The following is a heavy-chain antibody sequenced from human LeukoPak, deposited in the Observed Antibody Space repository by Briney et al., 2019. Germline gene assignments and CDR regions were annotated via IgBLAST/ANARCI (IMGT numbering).Heavy chain of an antibody. Sequence: GGSLRLSCAASGFTFSSYAMSWVRQAPGKGLEWVSSISGSNDNTYYADSVKDRFAISRDNSKNTLSLRMNSLRAEDTAVYYCAKGRGTTVTSAANYWGQGTLVTVSS. J-gene: IGHJ4*02. D-gene: IGHD4-17*01. CDR2: ISGSNDNT. V-gene: IGHV3-23*01. CDR1: GFTFSSYA. CDR3: AKGRGTTVTSAANY.